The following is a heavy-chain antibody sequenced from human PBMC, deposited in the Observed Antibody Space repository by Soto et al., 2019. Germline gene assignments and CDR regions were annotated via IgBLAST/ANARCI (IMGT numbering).Heavy chain of an antibody. CDR2: FHFRGNT. V-gene: IGHV4-31*03. CDR1: GDSISRIDYY. D-gene: IGHD3-22*01. CDR3: AREGGSYDSGGYLIRGAFDI. J-gene: IGHJ3*02. Sequence: SETLSLTCSVSGDSISRIDYYWTWIRQHPEKGLEWIGNFHFRGNTYYRPSLESRLTISVDTSKNQFSLKLTSVTAADTAVYYCAREGGSYDSGGYLIRGAFDIWGQGTMVTVSS.